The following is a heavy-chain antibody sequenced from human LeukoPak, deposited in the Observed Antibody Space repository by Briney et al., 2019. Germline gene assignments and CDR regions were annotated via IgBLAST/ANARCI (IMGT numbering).Heavy chain of an antibody. Sequence: PGGSLRLSCAASGFTFSSYWMSWVRQAPGKGLEWVANIKQDGSEKYYVDSVKGRFTISRDNAKNSLYLQMNSLRAEDTAVYYCAKDSSGWYGDAFDIWGQGTMVTVSS. CDR2: IKQDGSEK. CDR1: GFTFSSYW. D-gene: IGHD6-19*01. CDR3: AKDSSGWYGDAFDI. V-gene: IGHV3-7*03. J-gene: IGHJ3*02.